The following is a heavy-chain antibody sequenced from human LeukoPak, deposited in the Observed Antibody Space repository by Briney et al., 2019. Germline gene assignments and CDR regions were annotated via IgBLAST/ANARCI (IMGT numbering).Heavy chain of an antibody. CDR1: GVSFSGYY. D-gene: IGHD3-10*01. V-gene: IGHV4-34*01. Sequence: SETLSLTCAVYGVSFSGYYWSWLRQPPGKGLEWIGEINHSGSTNYNPSLKSRVTISVDTSKNQFSLKLSSVTAADTAVYYCARGTGLLWFGEQKNNWFDPWGQGTLVTVSS. CDR3: ARGTGLLWFGEQKNNWFDP. J-gene: IGHJ5*02. CDR2: INHSGST.